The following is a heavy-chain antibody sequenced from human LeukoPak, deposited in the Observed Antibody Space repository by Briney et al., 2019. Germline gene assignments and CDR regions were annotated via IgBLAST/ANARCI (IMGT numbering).Heavy chain of an antibody. J-gene: IGHJ4*02. V-gene: IGHV3-48*01. CDR2: ISSSSSTI. CDR3: ASSGGSGSYSY. D-gene: IGHD3-10*01. CDR1: GFTFSSYS. Sequence: GGSLRLSCAASGFTFSSYSMNWVRQAPGKGLEWVSYISSSSSTIYYADSVKGRFTISRDNSKNTLYLQMNSLRAEDTAVYYCASSGGSGSYSYWGRGTLVTVSA.